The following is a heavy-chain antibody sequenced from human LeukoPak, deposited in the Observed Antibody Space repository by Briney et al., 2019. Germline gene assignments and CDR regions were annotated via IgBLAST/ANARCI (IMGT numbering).Heavy chain of an antibody. J-gene: IGHJ4*02. CDR3: ARAGYNWEHDY. V-gene: IGHV3-30*03. Sequence: PGRSLRLSCAASGFTFSSYGMHWVRQAPGKGLEWVAVISYDGSNKYYADSVKGRFTISRDNSKNTLYLQMNSLRAEDTAVYYCARAGYNWEHDYWGQGTLVTVSS. CDR1: GFTFSSYG. D-gene: IGHD5-24*01. CDR2: ISYDGSNK.